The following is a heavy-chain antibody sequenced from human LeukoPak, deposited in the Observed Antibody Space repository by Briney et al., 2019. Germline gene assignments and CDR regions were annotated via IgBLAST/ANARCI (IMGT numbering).Heavy chain of an antibody. CDR3: ARDSPRQVGY. V-gene: IGHV3-66*01. CDR2: IYSGGST. Sequence: PGGSLRLSCAASGFTFSSYSMSWVRQAPGKGLEWVSVIYSGGSTYYADSVKGRFTVSRDKSKNTVYLQMNNLRVEDTAVYYCARDSPRQVGYWGQGTLVTVSS. J-gene: IGHJ4*02. D-gene: IGHD1-26*01. CDR1: GFTFSSYS.